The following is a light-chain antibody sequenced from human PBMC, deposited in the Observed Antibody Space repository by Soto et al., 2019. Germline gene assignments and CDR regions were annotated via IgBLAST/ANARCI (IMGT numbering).Light chain of an antibody. CDR1: TGAVTGGYY. Sequence: QTVVTQEPSLTVSPGGTVTLTCASSTGAVTGGYYPNWFQKKPGQAPRSLIYNTRSRHSWTPARFSGSLLGDKAALTLSGVQPEDEAEYYCLLYYGDAVVFGGGTKLTAL. V-gene: IGLV7-43*01. CDR2: NTR. CDR3: LLYYGDAVV. J-gene: IGLJ2*01.